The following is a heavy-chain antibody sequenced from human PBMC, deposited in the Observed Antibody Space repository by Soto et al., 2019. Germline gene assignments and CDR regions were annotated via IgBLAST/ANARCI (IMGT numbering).Heavy chain of an antibody. D-gene: IGHD6-19*01. V-gene: IGHV3-23*01. CDR1: GFTFSSYA. J-gene: IGHJ5*02. CDR2: INGSGGST. CDR3: AKVGQQWLVLFDNWFDP. Sequence: GGSLRLSCAASGFTFSSYAMSWVRQAPGKGLEWVSAINGSGGSTYYADSVKGRFTISRDNSKNTLYLQMNSLRAEDTAVYYCAKVGQQWLVLFDNWFDPWGQGTLVTVSS.